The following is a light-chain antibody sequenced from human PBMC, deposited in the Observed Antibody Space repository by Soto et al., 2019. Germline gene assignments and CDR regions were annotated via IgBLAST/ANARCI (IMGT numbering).Light chain of an antibody. Sequence: QLVLTQPPSVSGAPGQRVTISCTGSSANIGAGFDVHWYQQFPGTAPKLLIYDNTHRPSGVPDRFSASKSGASASLAITGLQAEDEADYYCQSYDRSLRGYVLFGGGTKVTVL. CDR2: DNT. V-gene: IGLV1-40*01. CDR3: QSYDRSLRGYVL. CDR1: SANIGAGFD. J-gene: IGLJ2*01.